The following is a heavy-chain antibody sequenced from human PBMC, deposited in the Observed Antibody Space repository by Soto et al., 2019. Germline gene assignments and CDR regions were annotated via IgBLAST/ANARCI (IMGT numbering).Heavy chain of an antibody. CDR2: IYYSGST. J-gene: IGHJ6*02. V-gene: IGHV4-39*02. CDR3: ARDSVRDYLYYYYGMDV. D-gene: IGHD4-17*01. CDR1: GGSISSSSYY. Sequence: SETLSLTCTVSGGSISSSSYYWGWIRQPPGKGLEWIGSIYYSGSTYYNPSLKSRVTISVDTSKNQFSLKLSSVTAADTAVYYCARDSVRDYLYYYYGMDVWGQGTTVTVSS.